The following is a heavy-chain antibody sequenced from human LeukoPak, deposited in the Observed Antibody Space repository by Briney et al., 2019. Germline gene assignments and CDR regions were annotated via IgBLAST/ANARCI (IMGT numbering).Heavy chain of an antibody. V-gene: IGHV4-34*01. CDR1: VGSFSGYH. Sequence: SETLSLTCAVYVGSFSGYHWNWIRQPPGKGPEWIGEVNESGGTNINPSLKSRVTILLDTSKNQFSLNLNSVTAADTAVYYCARGGGWLLLSVWGKGTTVTVSS. CDR2: VNESGGT. CDR3: ARGGGWLLLSV. J-gene: IGHJ6*04. D-gene: IGHD2-15*01.